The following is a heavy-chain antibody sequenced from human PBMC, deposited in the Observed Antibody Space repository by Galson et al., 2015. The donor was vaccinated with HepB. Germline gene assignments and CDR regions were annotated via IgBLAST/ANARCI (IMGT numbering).Heavy chain of an antibody. CDR1: GFTFSNAW. CDR3: TTVFLVVPAAVDY. Sequence: SLRLSCAASGFTFSNAWMSWVRQAPGKGLEWVGRIKSKTDGGTTDYAAPVKGRFTISRDDSKNTLYLQMNSLKTEDTAVYYCTTVFLVVPAAVDYWGQGTLVTVSS. J-gene: IGHJ4*02. CDR2: IKSKTDGGTT. V-gene: IGHV3-15*01. D-gene: IGHD2-2*01.